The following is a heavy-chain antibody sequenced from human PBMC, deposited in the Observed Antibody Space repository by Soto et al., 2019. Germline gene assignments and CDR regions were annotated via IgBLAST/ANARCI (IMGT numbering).Heavy chain of an antibody. CDR1: GISLSTDAVG. CDR2: IYWDDDK. V-gene: IGHV2-5*02. J-gene: IGHJ3*02. D-gene: IGHD5-12*01. Sequence: QITLKESGPTLVKTTQTLTLTCTFSGISLSTDAVGVAWIRQPPGKALEWLALIYWDDDKRYSPSLKSRLTIIKDTSKNQVVLTMTNMDPVDTATYYCAHRGEVATIISDAFDIWGPGTSVTVSS. CDR3: AHRGEVATIISDAFDI.